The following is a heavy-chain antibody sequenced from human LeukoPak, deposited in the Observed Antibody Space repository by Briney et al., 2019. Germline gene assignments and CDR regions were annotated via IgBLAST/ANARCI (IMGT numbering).Heavy chain of an antibody. Sequence: GGSLRLSCAASGFTVSSNYMSWVRQAPGKGLEWDSVIYSGGSTYYADSVKGRFTISRDNSKNTLYRQMNSLRAEDTAVYYCARVSPSDAFDIWGQGTMVTVSS. CDR2: IYSGGST. CDR3: ARVSPSDAFDI. CDR1: GFTVSSNY. V-gene: IGHV3-66*02. J-gene: IGHJ3*02.